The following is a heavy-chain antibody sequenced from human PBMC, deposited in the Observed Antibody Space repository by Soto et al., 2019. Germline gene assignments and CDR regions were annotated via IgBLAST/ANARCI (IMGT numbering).Heavy chain of an antibody. Sequence: SETLSLTCTVSGGSISSYYWSWIRQPAGKGLEWIGRIYTSGSTNYSPSLKSRVTMSVDTSKNQFSLKLSSVTAADTAVYYCARDVSPAVFWSGSYFYYYGMDVWGQGTTVT. CDR2: IYTSGST. J-gene: IGHJ6*02. V-gene: IGHV4-4*07. D-gene: IGHD3-3*01. CDR1: GGSISSYY. CDR3: ARDVSPAVFWSGSYFYYYGMDV.